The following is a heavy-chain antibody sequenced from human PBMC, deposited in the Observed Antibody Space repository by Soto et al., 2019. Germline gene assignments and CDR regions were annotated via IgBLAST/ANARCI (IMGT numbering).Heavy chain of an antibody. J-gene: IGHJ4*02. Sequence: SVKVSCKASGGTFSSYAISWVRQAPGQGLEWMGGIIPIFGTANYAQKFQGRVTITADESTSTAYMELNSLRAEDTAVYYCARDLNVVAGAGPSFDYWGQGTLVTVSS. CDR2: IIPIFGTA. V-gene: IGHV1-69*13. D-gene: IGHD6-13*01. CDR3: ARDLNVVAGAGPSFDY. CDR1: GGTFSSYA.